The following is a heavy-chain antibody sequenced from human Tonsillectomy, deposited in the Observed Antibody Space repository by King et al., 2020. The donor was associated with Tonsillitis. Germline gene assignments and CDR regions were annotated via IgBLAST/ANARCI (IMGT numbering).Heavy chain of an antibody. CDR1: GYTFTDYF. Sequence: FQLVQSGAEVKKPGASVKVSCKASGYTFTDYFIHWVRQAPGQGLEWMGWINPNSGGTNYAQNFQGRVTMTMDTSISTVYMEVSRLSPDDTAVYYCARDLLEAVAVYFFASWGQGTLVTVSS. CDR2: INPNSGGT. CDR3: ARDLLEAVAVYFFAS. D-gene: IGHD6-19*01. J-gene: IGHJ5*01. V-gene: IGHV1-2*02.